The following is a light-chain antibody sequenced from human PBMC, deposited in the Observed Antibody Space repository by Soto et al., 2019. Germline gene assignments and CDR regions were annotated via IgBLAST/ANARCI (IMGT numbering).Light chain of an antibody. Sequence: QSALTQPASVSGSPGQSITISCTGTSSDVGGYNYVSWYQQHPGKAPKFMIYEVSNRPSGVSNRFSGSKSGNTASLTISGLQAEDEADYYCSSYTSSRTWVFGGGTKVTVL. J-gene: IGLJ3*02. CDR3: SSYTSSRTWV. CDR2: EVS. CDR1: SSDVGGYNY. V-gene: IGLV2-14*01.